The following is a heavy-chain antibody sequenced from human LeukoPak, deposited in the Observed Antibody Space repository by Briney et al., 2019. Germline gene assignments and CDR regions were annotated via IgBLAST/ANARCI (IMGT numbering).Heavy chain of an antibody. CDR1: GGTFSSYA. J-gene: IGHJ4*02. CDR3: ARVRDYYDSSGYYFDY. D-gene: IGHD3-22*01. CDR2: IIPIFGTA. Sequence: GASVKVSCKASGGTFSSYAISWVRQAPGQGLEWMGGIIPIFGTANYAQKFQGRVTITTDESTSTAYMELSSLRSEDTAVYYCARVRDYYDSSGYYFDYWGQGTLVIVSS. V-gene: IGHV1-69*05.